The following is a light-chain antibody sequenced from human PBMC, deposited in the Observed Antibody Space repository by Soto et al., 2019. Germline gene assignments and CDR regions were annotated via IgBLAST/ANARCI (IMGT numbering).Light chain of an antibody. CDR2: EVS. CDR1: SSDVGGYNY. CDR3: CSYTSTSTHV. Sequence: QSGLTQPASVSVPPAQSITVSCTGTSSDVGGYNYVSWYQHHPGKAPKLIIYEVSYRPSGVSNRFSGSKSGNTASLTISGLQADDEADYYCCSYTSTSTHVFGTGTKVTVL. V-gene: IGLV2-14*01. J-gene: IGLJ1*01.